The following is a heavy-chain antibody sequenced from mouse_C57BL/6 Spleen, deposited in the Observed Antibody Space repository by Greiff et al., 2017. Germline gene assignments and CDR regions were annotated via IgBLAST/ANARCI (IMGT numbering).Heavy chain of an antibody. J-gene: IGHJ1*03. CDR2: IDPSDSYT. V-gene: IGHV1-50*01. CDR3: ARGKIYDYDEDWYFDV. D-gene: IGHD2-4*01. CDR1: GYTFTSYW. Sequence: QVQLQQPGAELVKPGASVKLSCKASGYTFTSYWMQWIGEIDPSDSYTNYNQKFKGKATLTVDTSSSTAYMQLSSLTSEDSAVYYCARGKIYDYDEDWYFDVWGTGTTVTVSS.